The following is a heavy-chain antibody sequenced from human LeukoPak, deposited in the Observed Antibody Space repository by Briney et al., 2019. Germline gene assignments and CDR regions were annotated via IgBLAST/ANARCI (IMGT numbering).Heavy chain of an antibody. V-gene: IGHV1-2*02. CDR2: INPNSGGT. CDR3: AREIDTKWIQILWFGEGRAFDI. J-gene: IGHJ3*02. CDR1: GYTFTGYY. D-gene: IGHD3-10*01. Sequence: ASVKVSCKASGYTFTGYYMHWVRQAPGQGLEWMGWINPNSGGTNYAQKFQGRVTITTDESTSTAYMELSSLRSEDTAVYYCAREIDTKWIQILWFGEGRAFDIWGQGTMVTVSS.